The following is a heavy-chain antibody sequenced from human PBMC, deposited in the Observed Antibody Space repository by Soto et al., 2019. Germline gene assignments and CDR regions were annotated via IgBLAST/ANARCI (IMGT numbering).Heavy chain of an antibody. Sequence: GGSLRLSCAASGFTFSIYAMSWFRQAPGKGLEWVSAISGSGGSTYYAASVKGRFTISRDNSKNTLYLQVNSLRAEDTAVYYCAKRAPKQVLRYFDWSNPFDYWGQGTLVTSPQ. CDR3: AKRAPKQVLRYFDWSNPFDY. CDR1: GFTFSIYA. V-gene: IGHV3-23*01. CDR2: ISGSGGST. J-gene: IGHJ4*02. D-gene: IGHD3-9*01.